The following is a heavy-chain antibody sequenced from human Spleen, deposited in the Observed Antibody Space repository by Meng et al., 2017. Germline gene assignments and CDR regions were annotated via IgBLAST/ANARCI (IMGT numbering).Heavy chain of an antibody. D-gene: IGHD1-26*01. CDR3: ARVSVVGATKHLDY. CDR2: IYTSGSS. J-gene: IGHJ4*02. CDR1: GGSISSGSYY. Sequence: SETLSLTCTVSGGSISSGSYYWSWIRQPAGKGLEWIGRIYTSGSSNYNPSLKSRVTISVDTSKNQFSLKLSSVTAADTAVYYCARVSVVGATKHLDYWGQGTLVTVSS. V-gene: IGHV4-61*02.